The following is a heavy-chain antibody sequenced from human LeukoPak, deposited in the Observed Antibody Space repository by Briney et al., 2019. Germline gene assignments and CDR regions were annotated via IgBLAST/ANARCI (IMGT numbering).Heavy chain of an antibody. Sequence: SETLSLTCNVSGASLSSYFWSWIRQPPGKGLEWIGYIYYDGYPNYSPSLRSRITISVEKAKSQFSLNLRSVTAADTALYFCAGTELGYCTVTGCPLESWGQGTLVTVSS. D-gene: IGHD2-8*02. CDR3: AGTELGYCTVTGCPLES. J-gene: IGHJ4*02. V-gene: IGHV4-59*01. CDR1: GASLSSYF. CDR2: IYYDGYP.